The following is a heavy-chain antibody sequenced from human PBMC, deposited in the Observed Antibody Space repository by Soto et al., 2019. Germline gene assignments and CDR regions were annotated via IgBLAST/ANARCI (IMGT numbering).Heavy chain of an antibody. CDR1: GGSISSYY. Sequence: SETLSLTCTVSGGSISSYYWSWIRQPPGKGLEWIGYIYYSGSTNYNPSLKSRVTISVDTSKNQFSLKLSSVTAADTAVYYGARHELLNYYGSGSYYNWFDPWGQGTLVTVSS. V-gene: IGHV4-59*08. CDR2: IYYSGST. J-gene: IGHJ5*02. CDR3: ARHELLNYYGSGSYYNWFDP. D-gene: IGHD3-10*01.